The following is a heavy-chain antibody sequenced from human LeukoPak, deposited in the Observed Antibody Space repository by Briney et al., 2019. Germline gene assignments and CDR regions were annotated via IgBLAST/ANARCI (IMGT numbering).Heavy chain of an antibody. J-gene: IGHJ4*02. CDR2: ISSSSSYI. D-gene: IGHD1-1*01. Sequence: PGGSLRLSCAASGFTFSSYSMNWVRQAPGKGLEWVSSISSSSSYIYYADSVKGRFTISRDNAKNSLYLQMNSLRAEDTAVYYCARGEWHDYYFDYWGQGTLVTVSS. CDR1: GFTFSSYS. V-gene: IGHV3-21*01. CDR3: ARGEWHDYYFDY.